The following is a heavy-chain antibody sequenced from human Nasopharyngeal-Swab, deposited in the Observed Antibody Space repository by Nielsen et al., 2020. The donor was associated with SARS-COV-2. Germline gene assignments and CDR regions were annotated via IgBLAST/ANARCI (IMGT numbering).Heavy chain of an antibody. V-gene: IGHV3-23*01. Sequence: VRQAPGKGLEWVSAISGSGGSTYYADSVKGRFTISRDNSKNTLYLQMNSLRAEDTAVYYCAKMASRGYSYGDFEGYFDYWGQGTLVTVSS. CDR3: AKMASRGYSYGDFEGYFDY. D-gene: IGHD5-18*01. J-gene: IGHJ4*02. CDR2: ISGSGGST.